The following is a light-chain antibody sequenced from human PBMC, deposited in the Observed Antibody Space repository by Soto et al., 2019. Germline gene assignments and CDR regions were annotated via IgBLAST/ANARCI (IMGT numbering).Light chain of an antibody. CDR3: QQYKNWPLT. J-gene: IGKJ4*01. Sequence: EIVLTQSPATLSLSPGERATLSCRASQSVGTNLAWYQQKPGQAPRVLIYDASDRATGIPARFSGSGSGTDFTLSISSLEPEDFAVYYCQQYKNWPLTFGGGTRVEIK. CDR2: DAS. CDR1: QSVGTN. V-gene: IGKV3-11*01.